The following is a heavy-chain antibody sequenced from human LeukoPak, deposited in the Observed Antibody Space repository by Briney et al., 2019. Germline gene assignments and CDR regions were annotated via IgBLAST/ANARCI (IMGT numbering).Heavy chain of an antibody. CDR1: GFNFGAYA. D-gene: IGHD2-2*01. Sequence: GGSLRLSCTASGFNFGAYAMSWVRQAPGKGLEWVGFVTSQAFGGRIEYAASVRGRFTISRDDPKSTAYLQMNSLKTEDTAVYFCTRNGRGCSSTSCYAGRFDPWGQGTQVTVSS. CDR3: TRNGRGCSSTSCYAGRFDP. V-gene: IGHV3-49*04. CDR2: VTSQAFGGRI. J-gene: IGHJ5*02.